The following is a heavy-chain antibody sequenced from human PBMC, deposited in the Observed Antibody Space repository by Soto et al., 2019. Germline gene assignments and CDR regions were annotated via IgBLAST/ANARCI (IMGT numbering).Heavy chain of an antibody. CDR1: GYTFTSYG. CDR2: ISAYNGNT. Sequence: QVQLVQSGAEVKKPGASVKVSCKASGYTFTSYGISWVRQAPGQGLEWMGWISAYNGNTNYAQKLQGRVTMTTDTATSTAYMELRSLRSDDTAVYYCARGDLITMVRGVIDDAFDLWGQGTMVTVSS. J-gene: IGHJ3*01. V-gene: IGHV1-18*01. D-gene: IGHD3-10*01. CDR3: ARGDLITMVRGVIDDAFDL.